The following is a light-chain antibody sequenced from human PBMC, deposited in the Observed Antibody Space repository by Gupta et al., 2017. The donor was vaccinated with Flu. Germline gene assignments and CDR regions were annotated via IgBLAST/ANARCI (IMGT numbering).Light chain of an antibody. Sequence: ETVLTQSPGTLSLSPGERATLSCRTSQTVSATYLAWYQQKPGQAPRLLIYGISASAAGIPDRFSGSGSGTDFTLTISRLEPEDSAVYYCQQYGSSPVFGQGSKVEIK. CDR1: QTVSATY. CDR2: GIS. J-gene: IGKJ2*01. V-gene: IGKV3-20*01. CDR3: QQYGSSPV.